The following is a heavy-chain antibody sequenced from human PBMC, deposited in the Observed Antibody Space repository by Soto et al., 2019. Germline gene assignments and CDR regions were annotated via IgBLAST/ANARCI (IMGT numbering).Heavy chain of an antibody. J-gene: IGHJ4*02. Sequence: QVQLQESGPGLVKPSDTLSLTCAVSGYSISSSNWWGWIRQPPGKGLEWIGYIYYSGTTYYNPSLKSRVTIAVDTAKNQFSLKLTSVTAVDTAVYYCARREIQGPIDYWGQGTLVTVSS. V-gene: IGHV4-28*01. CDR2: IYYSGTT. CDR1: GYSISSSNW. CDR3: ARREIQGPIDY. D-gene: IGHD1-26*01.